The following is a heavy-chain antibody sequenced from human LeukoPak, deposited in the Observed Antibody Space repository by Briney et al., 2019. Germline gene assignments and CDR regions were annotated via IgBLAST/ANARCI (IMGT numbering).Heavy chain of an antibody. J-gene: IGHJ4*02. CDR2: IYYSGTT. Sequence: SETLSLTCTVSGGSISNYYWSWIRQPPGKGLEWIGFIYYSGTTHYNPSLKSRVTMSVATSNNQFSLRLSSVTAADTVIYYCARHSGASPHYFDYWGQGALVTVSS. V-gene: IGHV4-59*08. CDR1: GGSISNYY. D-gene: IGHD1-26*01. CDR3: ARHSGASPHYFDY.